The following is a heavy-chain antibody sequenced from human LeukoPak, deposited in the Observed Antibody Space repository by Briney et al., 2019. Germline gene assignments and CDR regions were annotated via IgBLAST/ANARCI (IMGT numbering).Heavy chain of an antibody. CDR3: ARHRFGELLHFDL. Sequence: SETLSLTCTVSGASITSTYYYWDWIRQPPGKGLEWIESIYYSGSTYYNPSLKSRVTISVDTSKNQFSLKLSSVTAADTAVYYCARHRFGELLHFDLWGRGTLVTVSS. J-gene: IGHJ2*01. CDR1: GASITSTYYY. V-gene: IGHV4-39*01. CDR2: IYYSGST. D-gene: IGHD3-10*01.